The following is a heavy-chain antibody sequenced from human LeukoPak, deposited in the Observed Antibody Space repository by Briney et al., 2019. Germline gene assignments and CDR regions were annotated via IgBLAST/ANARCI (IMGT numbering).Heavy chain of an antibody. CDR2: IDPSDSYT. V-gene: IGHV5-10-1*01. CDR3: ARSKYNWNEHNWFDP. Sequence: GESLRISCKGSGYSFTSYWISWVRQMPGKGLEWMGRIDPSDSYTNYSPSFQGHVTISADKSISTAYLQWSSLKASDTAMYYCARSKYNWNEHNWFDPWGQGTLVTGSS. CDR1: GYSFTSYW. J-gene: IGHJ5*02. D-gene: IGHD1-1*01.